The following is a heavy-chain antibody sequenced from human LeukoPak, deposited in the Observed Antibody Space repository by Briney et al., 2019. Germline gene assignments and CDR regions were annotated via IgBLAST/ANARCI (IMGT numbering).Heavy chain of an antibody. CDR1: GYTFISYG. J-gene: IGHJ4*02. V-gene: IGHV1-18*01. CDR2: IIAYNGNT. D-gene: IGHD2-15*01. CDR3: ARGPYCSGGTCYSQYFDY. Sequence: ASVKVSCKASGYTFISYGISWVRQAPGQGLEWMGWIIAYNGNTNYAQKLQGRVTMTTDTSTSTAYMELRSLRSDDTAVYYCARGPYCSGGTCYSQYFDYWGQGTLVTVSS.